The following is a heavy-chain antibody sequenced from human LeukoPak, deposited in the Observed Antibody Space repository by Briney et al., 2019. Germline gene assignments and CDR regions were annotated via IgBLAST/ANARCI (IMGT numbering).Heavy chain of an antibody. D-gene: IGHD3-3*01. CDR3: AKDINLGTYYDFWSGYHDAFDI. J-gene: IGHJ3*02. CDR2: ISWNSGSI. Sequence: GGSLRLSCAASGFTFDDYAMHWVRQAPGKGLEWVSGISWNSGSIGYADSVKGRFTISRDNAKNSLYLQMNSLRAEDTALYYCAKDINLGTYYDFWSGYHDAFDIGAKGQWSPSLQ. V-gene: IGHV3-9*01. CDR1: GFTFDDYA.